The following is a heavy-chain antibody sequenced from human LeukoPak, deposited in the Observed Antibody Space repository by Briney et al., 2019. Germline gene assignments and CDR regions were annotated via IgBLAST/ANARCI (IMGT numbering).Heavy chain of an antibody. CDR2: ISYDGSNK. D-gene: IGHD6-19*01. CDR1: GFTFSSYA. V-gene: IGHV3-30*04. Sequence: PGGSLRLSCAASGFTFSSYAMHWVRQAPGKGLEWVAVISYDGSNKYYADSVKGRFTISRDNSKNTLYLQMNGLRAEDTAVYYCARVMSGSGWYDNWFDPWGQGTLVTVSS. J-gene: IGHJ5*02. CDR3: ARVMSGSGWYDNWFDP.